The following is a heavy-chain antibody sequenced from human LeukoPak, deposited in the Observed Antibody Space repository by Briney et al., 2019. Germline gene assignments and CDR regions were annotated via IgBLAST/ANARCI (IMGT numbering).Heavy chain of an antibody. D-gene: IGHD1-26*01. J-gene: IGHJ3*02. Sequence: PGGSLRLSCAASGFTFNSYGMHWVRQAPGKGLEWVAFIRFDGSYKDYADSVKGRFTISRDISKNTLYLQMISLRAEDTAVYYCAKGRSGSHYDAFDIWGQGTMVTVSS. V-gene: IGHV3-30*02. CDR3: AKGRSGSHYDAFDI. CDR1: GFTFNSYG. CDR2: IRFDGSYK.